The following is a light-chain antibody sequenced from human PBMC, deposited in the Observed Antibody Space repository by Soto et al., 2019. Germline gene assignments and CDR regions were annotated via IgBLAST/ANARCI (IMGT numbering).Light chain of an antibody. CDR3: QQYGSSPQT. CDR1: QSVSANY. J-gene: IGKJ2*01. Sequence: EIVLTQSPGTLSLSPGERATLSCRASQSVSANYLAWYQQKPGQAPRLLIYAASSRATGIPDRFSGSGSGTAVTLTISRLEPDDFAVYYCQQYGSSPQTFGQGTKLEIK. V-gene: IGKV3-20*01. CDR2: AAS.